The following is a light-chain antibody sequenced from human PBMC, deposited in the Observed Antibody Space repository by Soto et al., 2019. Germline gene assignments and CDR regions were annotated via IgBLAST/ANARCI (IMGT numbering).Light chain of an antibody. Sequence: IVLTQSPGTLSLSPGERATLSCRASQSVSSSYLAWYQQKPGQAPRLLIYGASSRATGIPDRFSGSGSGADFALTISRLEPEDFAVYYCQHYGSSVWTFGQGTKVDIK. V-gene: IGKV3-20*01. J-gene: IGKJ1*01. CDR2: GAS. CDR3: QHYGSSVWT. CDR1: QSVSSSY.